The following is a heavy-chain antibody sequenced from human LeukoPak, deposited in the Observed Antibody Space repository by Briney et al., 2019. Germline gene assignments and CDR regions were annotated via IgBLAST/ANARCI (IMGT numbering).Heavy chain of an antibody. V-gene: IGHV3-23*01. CDR2: ISGSGGRT. J-gene: IGHJ4*02. Sequence: GGSLRLSCAASGFTFSSYAMSWVRQAPGKGVEWVSAISGSGGRTYYADSVKGGFTISRDNSKNTLYLQMNRLRAEDTAVYYCAYDGDSSSFHYWGQGTLLTVSS. CDR1: GFTFSSYA. CDR3: AYDGDSSSFHY. D-gene: IGHD6-13*01.